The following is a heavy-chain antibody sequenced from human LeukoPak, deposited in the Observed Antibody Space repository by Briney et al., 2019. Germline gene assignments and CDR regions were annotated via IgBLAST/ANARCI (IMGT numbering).Heavy chain of an antibody. J-gene: IGHJ4*02. V-gene: IGHV3-74*01. D-gene: IGHD4-11*01. CDR1: GFTVSSNY. CDR3: ARSNQADDY. Sequence: GGSLRLSCAASGFTVSSNYMSWVRQVPGKGLVWVSRINTGGSSTTYADSVKGRFTISRDNAKNTLYLQMNSLRAEDTAVYYCARSNQADDYWGQGTLVTVSS. CDR2: INTGGSST.